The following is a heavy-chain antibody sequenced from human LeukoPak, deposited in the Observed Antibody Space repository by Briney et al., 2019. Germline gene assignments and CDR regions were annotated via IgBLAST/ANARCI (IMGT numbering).Heavy chain of an antibody. CDR3: AGVPRAYSSGHFDY. J-gene: IGHJ4*02. CDR2: INPNSGGT. D-gene: IGHD6-19*01. V-gene: IGHV1-2*02. CDR1: GYTFTGYY. Sequence: ASVKVSCKASGYTFTGYYMHWVRQAPGQELEWMGWINPNSGGTNYAQKFQGRVTMTRDTSISTAYMELSRLRSDDTAVYYCAGVPRAYSSGHFDYWGQGTLVTVSS.